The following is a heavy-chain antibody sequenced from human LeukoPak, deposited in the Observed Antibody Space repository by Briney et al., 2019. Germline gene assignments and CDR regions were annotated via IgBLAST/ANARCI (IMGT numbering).Heavy chain of an antibody. Sequence: GGSLILSCAASGFTFSEHYMSWVPQAPAKGLEWVSVIYSCRSTYYADSVKGRFTSSRDNSKNTLYLQMNSLRAEDTAVYYCASGGEYYDSSAYYYVSYFQHWGQGALVTVSS. CDR1: GFTFSEHY. D-gene: IGHD3-22*01. CDR2: IYSCRST. V-gene: IGHV3-53*01. J-gene: IGHJ1*01. CDR3: ASGGEYYDSSAYYYVSYFQH.